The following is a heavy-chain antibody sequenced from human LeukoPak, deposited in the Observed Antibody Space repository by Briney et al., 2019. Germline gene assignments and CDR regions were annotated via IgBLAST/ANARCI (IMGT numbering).Heavy chain of an antibody. CDR2: IYYSGST. CDR1: GGSISSYY. CDR3: ARHTCSSTSCYDWTYYYYYMDV. Sequence: PSETLSLTCTVSGGSISSYYWSWIRQPPGKGLEWIGYIYYSGSTNYNPSLKSRVTISVDTSKNQFSLKLSSVTAADTAVYYCARHTCSSTSCYDWTYYYYYMDVWGNGTTVTVSS. V-gene: IGHV4-59*08. D-gene: IGHD2-2*01. J-gene: IGHJ6*03.